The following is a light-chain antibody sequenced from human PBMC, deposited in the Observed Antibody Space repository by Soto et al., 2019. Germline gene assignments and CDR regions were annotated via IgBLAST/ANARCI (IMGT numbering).Light chain of an antibody. J-gene: IGLJ2*01. CDR1: SRDVGGYNY. CDR2: EVS. Sequence: QSALTQPASVSGSPGQSITISCTGTSRDVGGYNYVSWYQQHPDKAPKLMIYEVSNRPSGVSNRFFGSKSGNTASLTISGLQAEDEADYYCSSYTTGSTLVVFGGGTKLTVL. V-gene: IGLV2-14*01. CDR3: SSYTTGSTLVV.